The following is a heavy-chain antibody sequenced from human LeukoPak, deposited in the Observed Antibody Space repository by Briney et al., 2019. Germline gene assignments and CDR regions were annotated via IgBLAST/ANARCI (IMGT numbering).Heavy chain of an antibody. V-gene: IGHV3-23*01. D-gene: IGHD3-22*01. CDR3: AKSSYYDSSGYYREYYFDY. CDR1: GFTFSTYA. J-gene: IGHJ4*02. CDR2: ISGSGGST. Sequence: GGSLRLSCAASGFTFSTYAMSWVRLAPGKGLEWVSAISGSGGSTNYADSVKGRVTISRDNSKSTLYLQMNSLRAEDTAVYYCAKSSYYDSSGYYREYYFDYWGQGTLVTVSS.